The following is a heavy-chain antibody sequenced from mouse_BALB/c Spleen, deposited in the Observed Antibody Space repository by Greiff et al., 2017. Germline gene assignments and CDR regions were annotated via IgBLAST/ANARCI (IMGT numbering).Heavy chain of an antibody. CDR2: IWTGGGT. J-gene: IGHJ4*01. V-gene: IGHV2-9-2*01. CDR3: VSYYEGAMDY. CDR1: GFSLTSYD. D-gene: IGHD1-1*01. Sequence: VKLMESGPGLVAPSQSLSITCTVSGFSLTSYDISWIRQPPGKGLEWLGVIWTGGGTNYISAFMSRLSISKDNSKSQVFLKMNSLQTDDTAIYYCVSYYEGAMDYWGQGTSVTVSS.